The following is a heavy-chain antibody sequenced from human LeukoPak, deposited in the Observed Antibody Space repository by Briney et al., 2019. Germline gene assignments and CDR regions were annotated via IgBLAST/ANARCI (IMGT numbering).Heavy chain of an antibody. V-gene: IGHV3-7*01. D-gene: IGHD7-27*01. CDR1: GFTFSSYW. J-gene: IGHJ4*02. CDR3: ARVLNWETY. CDR2: IKTDGSQI. Sequence: SGGSLRLSCVASGFTFSSYWMTWVRQAPGKGLEWVANIKTDGSQIYYVDSVKGRFTKNSLYLQMNSLRAEDTAVYYCARVLNWETYWGQGTLVSVSS.